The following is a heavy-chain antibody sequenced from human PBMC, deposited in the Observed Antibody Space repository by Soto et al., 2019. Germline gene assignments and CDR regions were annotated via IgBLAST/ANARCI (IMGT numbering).Heavy chain of an antibody. D-gene: IGHD6-13*01. Sequence: GGSLRLSCAASGFTFSSYGMHWVRQAPGKGLEWVAVISYDGSNKYYADSVKGRFTISRDNSKNTLYLQMNSLRAEDTAVYYCAMGSFFDYWGQGTLVTVSS. CDR2: ISYDGSNK. CDR1: GFTFSSYG. CDR3: AMGSFFDY. J-gene: IGHJ4*02. V-gene: IGHV3-30*03.